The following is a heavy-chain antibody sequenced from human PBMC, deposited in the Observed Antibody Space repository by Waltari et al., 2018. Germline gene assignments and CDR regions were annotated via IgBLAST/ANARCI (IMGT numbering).Heavy chain of an antibody. J-gene: IGHJ4*02. CDR3: ARVSREVFDHGSGSYVFDL. D-gene: IGHD3-10*01. CDR2: VHYSETS. V-gene: IGHV4-59*01. CDR1: GHSITNYP. Sequence: QVQLQESGPRRVKPSETLSPTCSVSGHSITNYPWSWIRHAPGQSPGKGLEWIGYVHYSETSNSNPSLKSRLTISLDTSKNHVSLKLTSVTAADTAFYYCARVSREVFDHGSGSYVFDLWGQGTLVTVSS.